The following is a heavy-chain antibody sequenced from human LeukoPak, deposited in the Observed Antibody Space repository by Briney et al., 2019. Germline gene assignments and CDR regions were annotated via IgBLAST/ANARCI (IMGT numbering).Heavy chain of an antibody. V-gene: IGHV1-2*02. D-gene: IGHD2-15*01. CDR3: ARGLRSRIVVVMTELDY. CDR2: INPNSGGT. CDR1: GYTFTDYY. Sequence: ASVKVSCKASGYTFTDYYMHWVRQAPGQGLERMGWINPNSGGTNYAQKFQGRVTMTRDTSINTAYMELTRLRSDDTAVYYCARGLRSRIVVVMTELDYWGQGTLVTVSS. J-gene: IGHJ4*02.